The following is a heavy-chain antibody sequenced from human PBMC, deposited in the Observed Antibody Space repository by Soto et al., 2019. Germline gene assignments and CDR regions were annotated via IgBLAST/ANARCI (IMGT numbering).Heavy chain of an antibody. Sequence: QVTLKESGPVLVKPTETLTLTCTVSGFSLSNARMGVSWIRQPPGKALEWLAHIFSNDEKSYSTSLKSRLTISKDTSKSQVVLTMTNMDPVDTATYYCARIKRSYVDYYDSSGYYYFDYWGQGTLVTVSS. J-gene: IGHJ4*02. CDR3: ARIKRSYVDYYDSSGYYYFDY. CDR2: IFSNDEK. V-gene: IGHV2-26*01. CDR1: GFSLSNARMG. D-gene: IGHD3-22*01.